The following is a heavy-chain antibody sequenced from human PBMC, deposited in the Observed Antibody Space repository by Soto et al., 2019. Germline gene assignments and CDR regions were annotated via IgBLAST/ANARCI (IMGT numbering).Heavy chain of an antibody. V-gene: IGHV4-31*03. J-gene: IGHJ4*02. CDR3: ASFPPAWWLRFDS. Sequence: PSETLSLTCTVSGGSISSGGYYWSWIRQHPGKGLEWIGYIYYSGSTYYNPSLKSRVTISVDTSKNQFSLKLTSVTAADTAIYYCASFPPAWWLRFDSWGQGTLVTVSS. CDR2: IYYSGST. CDR1: GGSISSGGYY. D-gene: IGHD5-12*01.